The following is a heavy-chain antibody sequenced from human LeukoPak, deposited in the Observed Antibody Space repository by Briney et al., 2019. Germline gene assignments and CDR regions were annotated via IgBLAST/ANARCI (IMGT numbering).Heavy chain of an antibody. CDR1: GGSISSSRYK. Sequence: KPSETLSLTCTVSGGSISSSRYKWGWIRQPPGKGLEWIGSIYYSGSTYYNPSLKSRVTISVDTSKNQFSLKLSSVTAADTAVYYCARYGSSGFYLGKVDYWGQGTLVTVSS. V-gene: IGHV4-39*01. CDR2: IYYSGST. D-gene: IGHD3-22*01. J-gene: IGHJ4*02. CDR3: ARYGSSGFYLGKVDY.